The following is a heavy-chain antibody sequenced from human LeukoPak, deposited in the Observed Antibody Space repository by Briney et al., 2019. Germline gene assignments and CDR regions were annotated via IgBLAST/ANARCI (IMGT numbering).Heavy chain of an antibody. CDR2: ISGSDGST. Sequence: GGSLRLSCAASGFTFSTYAMSWVRQAPGKGLEWVSAISGSDGSTYYADSVKGRFTISRDNSKNTLYLQMNSLRAEDTAVYYCARGLLGAAAGYFDYWGQGTLVTVSS. CDR1: GFTFSTYA. V-gene: IGHV3-23*01. D-gene: IGHD6-13*01. J-gene: IGHJ4*02. CDR3: ARGLLGAAAGYFDY.